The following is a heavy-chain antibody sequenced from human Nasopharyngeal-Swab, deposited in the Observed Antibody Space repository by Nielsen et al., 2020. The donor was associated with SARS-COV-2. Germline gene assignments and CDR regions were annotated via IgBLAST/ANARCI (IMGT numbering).Heavy chain of an antibody. CDR3: ARHPKGDLLPGL. D-gene: IGHD3-16*01. J-gene: IGHJ4*02. CDR1: GGSISTYY. Sequence: SETLSLTCTVSGGSISTYYWSWIRQPPGKGLEWIGYISDLGRTNYKSSLRSRVTTSLDTSKNQFSLNLRFVTAADTAVYYCARHPKGDLLPGLWGQGTLVTVSS. V-gene: IGHV4-59*08. CDR2: ISDLGRT.